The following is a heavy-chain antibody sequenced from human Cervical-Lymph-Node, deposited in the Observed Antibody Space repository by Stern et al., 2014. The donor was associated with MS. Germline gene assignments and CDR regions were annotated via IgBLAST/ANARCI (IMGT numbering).Heavy chain of an antibody. V-gene: IGHV5-51*01. CDR3: ARQGYSYAYDY. CDR2: IYPGDSDT. D-gene: IGHD3-16*01. Sequence: MQLVQSGAEVKKPGESLKISCTVSGYSFTSYWIAWVRQVPGKGLEWMGTIYPGDSDTTYSPSFQGQVTISGDKSISTAYLQWRSLKASDNAMYFCARQGYSYAYDYWGQGTLVTVSS. CDR1: GYSFTSYW. J-gene: IGHJ4*02.